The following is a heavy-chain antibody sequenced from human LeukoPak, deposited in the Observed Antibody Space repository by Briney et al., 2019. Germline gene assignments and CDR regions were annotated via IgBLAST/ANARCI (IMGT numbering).Heavy chain of an antibody. D-gene: IGHD6-19*01. J-gene: IGHJ5*02. Sequence: PSETLSLTCTVSGYSITTGHYWGWIRQPPGKGLEWIGIIHHSGNTYYNPSLETRVAMSVDTSKNQFSLKVTSVTAADTAVYYCVRGGAPYSSGWSSWFDPWGQGTLVIVSS. V-gene: IGHV4-38-2*02. CDR3: VRGGAPYSSGWSSWFDP. CDR1: GYSITTGHY. CDR2: IHHSGNT.